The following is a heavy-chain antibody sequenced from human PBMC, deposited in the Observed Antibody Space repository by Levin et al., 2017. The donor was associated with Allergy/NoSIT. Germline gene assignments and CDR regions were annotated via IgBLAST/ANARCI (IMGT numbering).Heavy chain of an antibody. J-gene: IGHJ4*02. D-gene: IGHD3-10*01. CDR2: IYYSGST. V-gene: IGHV4-39*01. Sequence: PSETLSLTCTVSGGSISSSSYYWGWIRQPPGKGLEWIGSIYYSGSTYYNPSLKSRVTISVDTSKNQFSLKLSSVTAADTAVYYCATYYYGSGSYFPFDYWGQGTLVTVSS. CDR3: ATYYYGSGSYFPFDY. CDR1: GGSISSSSYY.